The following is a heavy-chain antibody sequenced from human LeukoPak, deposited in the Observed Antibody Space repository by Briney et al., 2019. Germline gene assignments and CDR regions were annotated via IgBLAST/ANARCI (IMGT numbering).Heavy chain of an antibody. CDR1: GFTFSNAW. D-gene: IGHD3-3*01. CDR2: IKQDGSEK. V-gene: IGHV3-7*01. J-gene: IGHJ3*02. Sequence: GGSLRLSCAASGFTFSNAWMSWVRQAPGKGLEWVANIKQDGSEKYYVDSVKGRFTISRDNAKNSLYLQMNSLRAEDTAVYYCARDRVPFGVVIDAFDIWGQGTMVTVSS. CDR3: ARDRVPFGVVIDAFDI.